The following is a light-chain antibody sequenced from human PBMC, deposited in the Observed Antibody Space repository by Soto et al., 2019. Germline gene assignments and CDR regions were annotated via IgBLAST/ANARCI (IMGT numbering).Light chain of an antibody. V-gene: IGLV2-14*03. CDR2: DVS. CDR3: SSYTSNSPLVV. CDR1: GTDVGGYNY. J-gene: IGLJ7*01. Sequence: QSALTQPASVSGSPGQSITISCTGTGTDVGGYNYVSWYQQLPGKAPKVMIYDVSNRPSGVSNRFSGSKSGNTASLTISGLQAEDEADYYCSSYTSNSPLVVFGTGTQLTVL.